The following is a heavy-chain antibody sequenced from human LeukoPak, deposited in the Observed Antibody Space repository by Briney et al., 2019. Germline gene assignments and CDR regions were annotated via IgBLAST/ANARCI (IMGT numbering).Heavy chain of an antibody. D-gene: IGHD5-12*01. V-gene: IGHV3-7*01. CDR3: AKDPGYDSASFFDY. CDR1: GFTFSAYW. J-gene: IGHJ4*02. Sequence: PGGPLRLSCAASGFTFSAYWMTWVRQAPGRGLEWVANIRDDGSEEYYGDSVRGRFTISRDNAKNSVDLQMHSLRVEDTAVYYCAKDPGYDSASFFDYWGQGTLVTVSS. CDR2: IRDDGSEE.